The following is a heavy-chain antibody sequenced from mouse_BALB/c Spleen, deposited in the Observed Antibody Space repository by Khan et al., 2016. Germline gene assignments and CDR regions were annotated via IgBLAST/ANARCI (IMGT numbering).Heavy chain of an antibody. CDR3: GRPSYDPRDFED. V-gene: IGHV14-3*02. CDR2: MAPANGNT. J-gene: IGHJ1*01. Sequence: VQLQESGAELVKPGASVKLSCTASGFNIKDTYLHWVKQRPEQGLEWIGRMAPANGNTQYDPKFQGKATLTSDTSSNTSYLQPNSLTSEDTAVHYCGRPSYDPRDFEDWGAGTTGTVSS. D-gene: IGHD2-3*01. CDR1: GFNIKDTY.